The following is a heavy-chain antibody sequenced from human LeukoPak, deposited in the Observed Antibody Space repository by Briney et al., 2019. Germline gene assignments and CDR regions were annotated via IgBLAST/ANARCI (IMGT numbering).Heavy chain of an antibody. CDR1: GFTFSTYA. CDR2: IWYDGSNK. D-gene: IGHD3-9*01. J-gene: IGHJ3*02. CDR3: ARGYDILTGYSSDAFDI. V-gene: IGHV3-33*08. Sequence: GGSLRLSCTASGFTFSTYAMSWVRQAPGKGLEWVAVIWYDGSNKYYADSVKGRFTISRDNSKNTLYLQMNSLRAEDTAVYYCARGYDILTGYSSDAFDIWGQGTMVTVSS.